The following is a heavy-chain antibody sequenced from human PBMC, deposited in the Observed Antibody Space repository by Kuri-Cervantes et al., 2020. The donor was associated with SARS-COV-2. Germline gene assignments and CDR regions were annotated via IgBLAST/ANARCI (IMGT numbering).Heavy chain of an antibody. CDR1: GFTFSSYS. Sequence: GESLKISCSASGFTFSSYSMNWVRQAPGKGLEWVSSISSSSSYIYYADSVKGRFTISRDNAKSSLYLQMNSLRAEDTAVYYCARGIVVVPARVYFDYWGQGTLVTVSS. CDR2: ISSSSSYI. V-gene: IGHV3-21*01. D-gene: IGHD2-2*01. J-gene: IGHJ4*02. CDR3: ARGIVVVPARVYFDY.